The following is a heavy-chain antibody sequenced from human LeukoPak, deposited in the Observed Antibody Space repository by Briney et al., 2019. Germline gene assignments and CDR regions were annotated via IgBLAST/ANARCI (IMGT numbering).Heavy chain of an antibody. CDR2: IIGDGSGA. CDR3: ARFVMVTAGDN. D-gene: IGHD2-21*02. V-gene: IGHV3-74*01. Sequence: GGSLRLSCVASGFTFSGSWMHWVRQTPGKGLVWVARIIGDGSGATYAGSVKGRFTVSRDNAQNTVYLQMNSLRDEDTAVYYCARFVMVTAGDNWGQGTPVTVSS. J-gene: IGHJ4*02. CDR1: GFTFSGSW.